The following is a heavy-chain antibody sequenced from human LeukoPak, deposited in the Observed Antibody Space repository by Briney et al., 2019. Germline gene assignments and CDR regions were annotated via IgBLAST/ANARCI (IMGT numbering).Heavy chain of an antibody. V-gene: IGHV4-59*08. Sequence: SETLSPTCTVSGGSISSYYWSWIRQPPGKGLEWIGYIYYSGSTNYNPSLKSRVTMSVDTSKNQFSLKLSSVTAADTAVYYCARLPVATRTFDYWGQGTLVTVSS. D-gene: IGHD1-26*01. CDR1: GGSISSYY. J-gene: IGHJ4*02. CDR2: IYYSGST. CDR3: ARLPVATRTFDY.